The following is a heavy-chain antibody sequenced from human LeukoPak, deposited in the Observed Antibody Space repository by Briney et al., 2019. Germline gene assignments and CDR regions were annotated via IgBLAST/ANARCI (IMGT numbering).Heavy chain of an antibody. CDR1: GFIFSSYW. CDR3: VRDHVYGTGDQRFDY. V-gene: IGHV3-74*01. CDR2: MNSDGSST. D-gene: IGHD7-27*01. Sequence: GGALRLSCTASGFIFSSYWMHWVRQPPGKGLEWVSRMNSDGSSTNYADSVKGRLTISRDNAKNTLYLQMNGLRVEDTAVYYCVRDHVYGTGDQRFDYWGQGTLVTVSS. J-gene: IGHJ4*02.